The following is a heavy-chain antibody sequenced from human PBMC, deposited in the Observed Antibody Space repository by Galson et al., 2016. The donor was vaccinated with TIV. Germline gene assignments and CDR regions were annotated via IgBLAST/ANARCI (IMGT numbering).Heavy chain of an antibody. V-gene: IGHV3-66*02. CDR3: ARDRRHCGNECYLYYYYGMDV. CDR2: IYSGGST. Sequence: SLRLSCAASGFTVSGNYMTWVRQAPGKGLEWVSLIYSGGSTTYADSVKGRFTISRDNSKNTVYLQMNSLRADDTAVYYCARDRRHCGNECYLYYYYGMDVWRQGTTVTVSS. CDR1: GFTVSGNY. J-gene: IGHJ6*02. D-gene: IGHD2-21*01.